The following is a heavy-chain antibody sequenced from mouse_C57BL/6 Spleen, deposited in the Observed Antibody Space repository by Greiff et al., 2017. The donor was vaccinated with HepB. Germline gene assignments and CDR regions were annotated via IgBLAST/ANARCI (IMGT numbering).Heavy chain of an antibody. Sequence: QVQLQQPGAELVKPGASVKLSCKASGYPFTSYWMHWVKQRPGRGLEWSGRIDPNSGGTKYNEKFKSKATLTVDKPSSTAYMLLSSLTSEDSAVYYCARRSLYYFDYWGQGTTLTVSS. V-gene: IGHV1-72*01. D-gene: IGHD6-1*01. CDR2: IDPNSGGT. J-gene: IGHJ2*01. CDR1: GYPFTSYW. CDR3: ARRSLYYFDY.